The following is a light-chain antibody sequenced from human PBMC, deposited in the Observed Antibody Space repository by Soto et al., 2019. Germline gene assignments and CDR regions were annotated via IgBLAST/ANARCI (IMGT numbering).Light chain of an antibody. CDR3: HKYYFWSP. J-gene: IGKJ1*01. CDR1: QSVSTY. Sequence: EIALTQSPATLSLSPGERATLSCRASQSVSTYLAWYQHKPGQVPRLLIYDASNRATGIPPRFNGSGSGTDLTLTISSLEPDDFSAYYCHKYYFWSPFGKVTKVDMK. V-gene: IGKV3-11*01. CDR2: DAS.